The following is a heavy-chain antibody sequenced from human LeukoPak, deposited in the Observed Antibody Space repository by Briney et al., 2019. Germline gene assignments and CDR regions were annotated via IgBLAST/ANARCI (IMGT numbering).Heavy chain of an antibody. J-gene: IGHJ4*02. Sequence: ASVKVSCKVSGYTLTELSMHWVRQAPGKGLGWMGGFDPEDGETIYAQKFQGRVTMTEDTSTDTAYMELSSLRSEDTAVYYCATRTITMVRGAIDYWGQGTLVTVSS. CDR2: FDPEDGET. CDR1: GYTLTELS. V-gene: IGHV1-24*01. D-gene: IGHD3-10*01. CDR3: ATRTITMVRGAIDY.